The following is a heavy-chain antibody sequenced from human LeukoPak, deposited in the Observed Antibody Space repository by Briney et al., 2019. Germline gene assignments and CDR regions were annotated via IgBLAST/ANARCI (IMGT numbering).Heavy chain of an antibody. D-gene: IGHD6-19*01. CDR3: ARVAGPAYFDL. CDR1: GFTFSSYS. Sequence: GGSLRLSCAASGFTFSSYSMTWVRQAPGKGLEWVSSISSSSSYIYYADSVKGRFTISRDNAKNSLYLQMNSLRAEDTAVYYCARVAGPAYFDLWGRGTLVTVSS. J-gene: IGHJ2*01. V-gene: IGHV3-21*01. CDR2: ISSSSSYI.